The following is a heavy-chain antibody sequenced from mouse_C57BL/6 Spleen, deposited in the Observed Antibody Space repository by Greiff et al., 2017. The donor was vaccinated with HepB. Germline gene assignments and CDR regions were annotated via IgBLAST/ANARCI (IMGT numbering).Heavy chain of an antibody. J-gene: IGHJ3*01. CDR3: ARRWDEAWFAY. D-gene: IGHD4-1*01. CDR2: IHPNSGST. V-gene: IGHV1-64*01. CDR1: GYTFTSYW. Sequence: VKLQQPGAELVKPGASVKLSCKASGYTFTSYWMHWVKQRPGQGLEWIGMIHPNSGSTNYNEKFKSKATLTVDKSSSTAYMQLSSLTSEDSAVYYCARRWDEAWFAYWGQGTLVTVSA.